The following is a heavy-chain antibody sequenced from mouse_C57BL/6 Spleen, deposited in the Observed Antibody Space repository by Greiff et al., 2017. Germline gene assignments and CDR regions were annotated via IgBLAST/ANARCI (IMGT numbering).Heavy chain of an antibody. CDR1: GFTFSNYW. J-gene: IGHJ4*01. V-gene: IGHV6-3*01. CDR2: IRLKSDNYAT. Sequence: EVQLQESGGGLVQPGGSMKLSCVASGFTFSNYWMNWVRQSPEKGLEWVAQIRLKSDNYATHYAESVKGRFTISRDDSKSSVYLQMNNLRAEDTGIYYCTGRLWYYYAMDYWGQGTSVTVSS. CDR3: TGRLWYYYAMDY. D-gene: IGHD6-2*01.